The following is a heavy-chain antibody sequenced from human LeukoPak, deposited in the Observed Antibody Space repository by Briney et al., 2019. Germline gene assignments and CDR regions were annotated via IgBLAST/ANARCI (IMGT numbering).Heavy chain of an antibody. CDR2: INHSGST. CDR1: GGSFSGYY. Sequence: SETLSLTCAVYGGSFSGYYWSWIRQPPGKGLEWIGEINHSGSTNYNPSLKSRVTISVDTSENQFSLKLSSVTAADTAVYYCARVRLKQWLVLDYFDYWGQGTLVTVSS. D-gene: IGHD6-19*01. V-gene: IGHV4-34*01. CDR3: ARVRLKQWLVLDYFDY. J-gene: IGHJ4*02.